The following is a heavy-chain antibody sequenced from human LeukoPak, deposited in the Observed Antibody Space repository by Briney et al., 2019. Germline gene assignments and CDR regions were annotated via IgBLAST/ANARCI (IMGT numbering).Heavy chain of an antibody. Sequence: GGSLRLSCAASGFTLSSYAMGWVRQAPGKGLEWVSVISDRGDSTHYADSVKGRFTISRDSSKNTLYLQMNSLRGEDTAVYYCAKGRWGLTINNFDIWGQGTMVTVSS. CDR2: ISDRGDST. V-gene: IGHV3-23*01. CDR3: AKGRWGLTINNFDI. J-gene: IGHJ3*02. CDR1: GFTLSSYA. D-gene: IGHD3-9*01.